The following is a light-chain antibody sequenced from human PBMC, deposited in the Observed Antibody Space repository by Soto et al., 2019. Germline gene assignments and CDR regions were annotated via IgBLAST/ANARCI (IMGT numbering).Light chain of an antibody. Sequence: DIQMTQSPSTLSASVGDRVTITCRASQSISSWLAWYQQKPGKAPKLLIYDASSLESGVPSRFSGSGSGTEFPLTISSLQPDDFATYYCQQYNSYSLALTFGGGTKVEIK. CDR2: DAS. CDR1: QSISSW. V-gene: IGKV1-5*01. J-gene: IGKJ4*01. CDR3: QQYNSYSLALT.